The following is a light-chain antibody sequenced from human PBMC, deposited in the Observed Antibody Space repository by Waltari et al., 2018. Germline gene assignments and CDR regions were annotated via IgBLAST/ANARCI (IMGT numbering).Light chain of an antibody. CDR3: SSQTLDGLVL. CDR2: DVT. J-gene: IGLJ2*01. Sequence: QSALTQPASVSGSPGQSITISRSGFGSAAGSSEHVSWHQHHPDKAPQVIIYDVTNRPSGVSDRFSASKSANTASLTISRLQPEDEADYYCSSQTLDGLVLFGGGTRLTVL. V-gene: IGLV2-14*03. CDR1: GSAAGSSEH.